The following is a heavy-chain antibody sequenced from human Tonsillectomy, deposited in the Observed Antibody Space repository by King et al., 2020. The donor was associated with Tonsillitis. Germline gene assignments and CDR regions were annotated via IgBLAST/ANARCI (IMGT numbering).Heavy chain of an antibody. Sequence: VQLVESGGGLVKPGGSLRLSCAASGFTFSNAWMSWVRQAPGKGLEWVGLIESEADGGATDSAASVRGRFIIWRDDSKNTLYLQMNSLKTEDTAVYYCTTDRGPPSCTNGVCYDYWGQGTLVTVSS. CDR3: TTDRGPPSCTNGVCYDY. D-gene: IGHD2-8*01. CDR2: IESEADGGAT. CDR1: GFTFSNAW. J-gene: IGHJ4*02. V-gene: IGHV3-15*04.